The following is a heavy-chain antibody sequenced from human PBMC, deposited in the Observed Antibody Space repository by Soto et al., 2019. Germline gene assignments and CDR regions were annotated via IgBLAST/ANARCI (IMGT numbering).Heavy chain of an antibody. J-gene: IGHJ4*02. CDR1: GFTVSSYY. D-gene: IGHD3-16*02. CDR3: AKSNVITFGGVIVALDY. Sequence: GGSLRLSCAASGFTVSSYYMIWVRQAPGKGLEWVSVIYSAGSADFADSVKGRFTISRDNSKNTLYLQMNSLRAEDTAVYYCAKSNVITFGGVIVALDYWGQGTLVTVSS. CDR2: IYSAGSA. V-gene: IGHV3-66*01.